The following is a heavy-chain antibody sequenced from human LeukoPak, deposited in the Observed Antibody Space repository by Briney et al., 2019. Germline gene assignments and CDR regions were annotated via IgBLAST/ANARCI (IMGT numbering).Heavy chain of an antibody. J-gene: IGHJ4*02. CDR1: GGSFSGYY. CDR3: ARGRRAYSGSHLLY. Sequence: PSETLSLTCAVYGGSFSGYYWSWIRQPPGKGLEWIGEINHSGSTNYNPSLKSRVTISVDTSKNQFSLKLSSVTAADTAVYYCARGRRAYSGSHLLYWGQGTLVTVSS. D-gene: IGHD1-26*01. V-gene: IGHV4-34*01. CDR2: INHSGST.